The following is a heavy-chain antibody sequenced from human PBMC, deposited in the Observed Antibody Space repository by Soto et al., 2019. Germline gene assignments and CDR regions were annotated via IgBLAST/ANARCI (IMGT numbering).Heavy chain of an antibody. D-gene: IGHD3-10*01. J-gene: IGHJ6*03. V-gene: IGHV4-34*01. CDR1: GGSFSGYY. CDR3: ARARRITMVRGVISMDV. CDR2: INHSGST. Sequence: SETLSLTCAVYGGSFSGYYWSWIRQPPGKGLEWIGEINHSGSTNYNPSLKSRVTISVDTSKNQFSLKLSSVTAADTAVYYCARARRITMVRGVISMDVWGKGTTVTVSS.